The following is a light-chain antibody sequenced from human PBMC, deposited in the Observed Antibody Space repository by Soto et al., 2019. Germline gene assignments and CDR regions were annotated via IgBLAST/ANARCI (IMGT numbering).Light chain of an antibody. J-gene: IGKJ4*01. Sequence: DLQMTQSPSSLSASVGDRVTITCQASQDITNDLNWYQQKPGKAPKVLIYEASNLKTGVPSRFSGIGSGTDFTFTISSLQPEDIATYFCQQYDNVPLTFGGGTKVEIK. V-gene: IGKV1-33*01. CDR2: EAS. CDR1: QDITND. CDR3: QQYDNVPLT.